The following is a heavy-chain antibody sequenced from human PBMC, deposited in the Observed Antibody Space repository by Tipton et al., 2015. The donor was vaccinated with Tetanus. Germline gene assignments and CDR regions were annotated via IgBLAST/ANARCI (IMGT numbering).Heavy chain of an antibody. V-gene: IGHV4-61*01. J-gene: IGHJ1*01. D-gene: IGHD2-8*02. CDR1: GGSVSSGSYY. CDR2: VYYTGDT. CDR3: AGETAQRTELYFEH. Sequence: TLSLTCSIFGGSVSSGSYYWAWIRQPPGKGLEWVGYVYYTGDTNYNPSLKSRVTISMDRSENQISLKMTSVTAADTAVYYCAGETAQRTELYFEHWGQGTQVTVSS.